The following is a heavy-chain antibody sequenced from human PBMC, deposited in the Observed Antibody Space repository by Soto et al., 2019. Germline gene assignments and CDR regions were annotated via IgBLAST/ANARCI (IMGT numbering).Heavy chain of an antibody. CDR3: ARDRFHISPSITFDY. J-gene: IGHJ4*02. CDR1: GYTCTTYA. V-gene: IGHV1-18*01. CDR2: RRTYDGNT. Sequence: QVQLVQSGAEVKKPGASVRLSCKASGYTCTTYAITWVRQAPGQGLEWMGWRRTYDGNTDYARNHRGKITMTTDTSTNTAYMELRNLRSDDTAVHYCARDRFHISPSITFDYWGQGALVTVSS. D-gene: IGHD2-21*01.